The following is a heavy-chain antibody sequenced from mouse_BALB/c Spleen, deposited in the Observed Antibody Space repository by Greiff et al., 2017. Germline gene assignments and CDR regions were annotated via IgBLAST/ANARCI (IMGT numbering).Heavy chain of an antibody. CDR2: IRNKANGYTT. J-gene: IGHJ4*01. V-gene: IGHV7-3*02. D-gene: IGHD1-1*01. CDR3: ARDISYGSGRYAMAY. CDR1: GFTFTDYY. Sequence: EVKLVESGGGLVQPGGSLRLSCATSGFTFTDYYMSWVRQPPGKALEWLGFIRNKANGYTTEYSASVKGQFTISRDNSQSILYLQMNTLRAEDSATYYCARDISYGSGRYAMAYWGQGTSVTVSS.